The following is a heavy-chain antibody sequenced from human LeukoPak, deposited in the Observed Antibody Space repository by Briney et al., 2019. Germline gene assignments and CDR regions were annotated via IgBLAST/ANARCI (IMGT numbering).Heavy chain of an antibody. CDR1: GGSINNYY. V-gene: IGHV4-4*07. Sequence: TPSETLSLTCTVSGGSINNYYWSRIRQPAGKGLEWIGRIYTRGSTNYNPSLKSRVTMSVDTSKNQFSLKLSSVTAADTAVYYCARGRYCSADICSGGDAFDIWGQGTMVSVSS. J-gene: IGHJ3*02. CDR3: ARGRYCSADICSGGDAFDI. D-gene: IGHD2-15*01. CDR2: IYTRGST.